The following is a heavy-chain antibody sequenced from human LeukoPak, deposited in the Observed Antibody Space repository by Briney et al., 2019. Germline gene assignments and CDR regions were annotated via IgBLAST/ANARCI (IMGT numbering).Heavy chain of an antibody. J-gene: IGHJ4*02. CDR3: ARGYSDYDLDY. CDR1: DESFSGYY. D-gene: IGHD5-12*01. CDR2: IDHSGST. V-gene: IGHV4-34*09. Sequence: SETLSLTCAVYDESFSGYYCSWIRQPPRKGLEWIGEIDHSGSTYYNPSLKSRVTISVDTSKNQFSLKLSSVTAADTAVYYCARGYSDYDLDYWGQGTLVTVSS.